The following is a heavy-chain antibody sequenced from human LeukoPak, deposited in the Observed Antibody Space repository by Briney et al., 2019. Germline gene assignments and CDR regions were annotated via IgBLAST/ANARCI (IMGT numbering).Heavy chain of an antibody. D-gene: IGHD6-19*01. J-gene: IGHJ3*02. CDR3: ARAKAGWGDDAFDI. CDR2: INHSGST. V-gene: IGHV4-34*01. CDR1: GGSFSGYY. Sequence: SETLSLTCAVYGGSFSGYYWSWIRQPPGKGLEWIGEINHSGSTNYNPSLKSRVTISVDTSKNQFSLKLSSVTAADTAVYYCARAKAGWGDDAFDIWGQGTMVTVSS.